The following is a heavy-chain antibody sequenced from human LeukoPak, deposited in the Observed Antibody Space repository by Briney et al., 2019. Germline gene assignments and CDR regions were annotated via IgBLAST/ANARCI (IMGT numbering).Heavy chain of an antibody. Sequence: PGGSVSLSCAACGFTFNNYGMHWVRQAPGKGREGVAFIRYDGCRKYSADSVKGRFTISRDNSNNTLYLQMSSMRAEDTAVYYCAKDSPYRDDFWTTPLDYWGQGTLVTVSS. J-gene: IGHJ4*02. V-gene: IGHV3-30*02. CDR3: AKDSPYRDDFWTTPLDY. D-gene: IGHD3-3*01. CDR2: IRYDGCRK. CDR1: GFTFNNYG.